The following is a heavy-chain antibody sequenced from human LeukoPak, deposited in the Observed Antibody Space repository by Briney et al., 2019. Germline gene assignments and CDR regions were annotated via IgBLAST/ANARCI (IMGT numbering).Heavy chain of an antibody. Sequence: PGGSLRLSCAASGFTFSSYTMNWVRQAPGKGLEWVSSISSSSDYIYYADSVKGRFTISRDNAKNSLCLQMNSLRAEDTAVYYCARPQIVATIHAAFDIWGQGTMVTVSS. J-gene: IGHJ3*02. CDR1: GFTFSSYT. CDR3: ARPQIVATIHAAFDI. V-gene: IGHV3-21*01. D-gene: IGHD5-12*01. CDR2: ISSSSDYI.